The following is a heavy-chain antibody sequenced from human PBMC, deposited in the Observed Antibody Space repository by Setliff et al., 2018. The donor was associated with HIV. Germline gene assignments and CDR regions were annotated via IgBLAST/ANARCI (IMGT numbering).Heavy chain of an antibody. CDR2: IYTSGSI. CDR3: AREDGEYTSSPRWFDP. CDR1: GGSISRGSYY. Sequence: ASETLSLTCTVSGGSISRGSYYWSWIRQPAGKGLEWIGRIYTSGSIHYNPSLKSRVTISVDTSKNQFSLKVSSVNAPDTAVYFCAREDGEYTSSPRWFDPWGQGTQVTVSS. V-gene: IGHV4-61*02. J-gene: IGHJ5*02. D-gene: IGHD6-13*01.